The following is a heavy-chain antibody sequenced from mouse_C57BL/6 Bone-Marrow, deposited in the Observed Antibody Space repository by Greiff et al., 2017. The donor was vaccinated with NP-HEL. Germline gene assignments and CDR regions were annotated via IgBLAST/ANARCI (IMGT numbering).Heavy chain of an antibody. J-gene: IGHJ3*01. CDR3: ASPYDYDVAWFAY. D-gene: IGHD2-4*01. CDR2: ISSGGSYT. Sequence: EVMLVESGGDLVKPGGSLKLSCAASGFTFSSYGMSWVRPTPDQRLEWVATISSGGSYTYYPDSVKGRFTISRDNAKNTLYLQMSSLNAEDTAMYYCASPYDYDVAWFAYWGQGTLVTVSA. CDR1: GFTFSSYG. V-gene: IGHV5-6*02.